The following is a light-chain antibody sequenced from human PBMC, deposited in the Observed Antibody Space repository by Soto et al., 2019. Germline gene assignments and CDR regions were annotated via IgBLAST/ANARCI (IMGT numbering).Light chain of an antibody. CDR2: RNSDGSH. Sequence: QSVLTQSPSASASLGASVKLTCTLSSGHSSYGIAWHQQQPGKGPRYLMKRNSDGSHSKGDGIPDRFSGSSSGAARYLTISSLQSEDEGDYYCQTWVTGIRVFGGGTKLTVL. CDR3: QTWVTGIRV. J-gene: IGLJ3*02. CDR1: SGHSSYG. V-gene: IGLV4-69*01.